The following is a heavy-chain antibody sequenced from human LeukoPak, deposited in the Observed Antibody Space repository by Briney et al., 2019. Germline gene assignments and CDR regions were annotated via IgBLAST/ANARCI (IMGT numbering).Heavy chain of an antibody. V-gene: IGHV3-66*01. J-gene: IGHJ3*02. CDR3: VRDNIAAAGDDNFDI. CDR1: GFSVSSNY. CDR2: IYTGDTT. D-gene: IGHD6-13*01. Sequence: GGSLRLSCAVSGFSVSSNYMSWVRQVPGKGLEWVSVIYTGDTTFYEYADSVKGRFSISRDNFKNTVYLQMNSLRIEDTAVYFCVRDNIAAAGDDNFDIWGQGTMVTVSS.